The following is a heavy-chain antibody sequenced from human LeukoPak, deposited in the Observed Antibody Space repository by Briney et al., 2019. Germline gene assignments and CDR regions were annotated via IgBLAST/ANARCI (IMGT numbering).Heavy chain of an antibody. CDR1: GFTFSSYS. Sequence: SGGSLRLSCAASGFTFSSYSMNWVRQAPGKGLEWVSSISSSSSYIYYADSVKGRFTISRDNAKNSLYLQMNSLRAEDTAVYYCARDPSNGAVYWGQGTLVTVSS. J-gene: IGHJ4*02. CDR2: ISSSSSYI. D-gene: IGHD4/OR15-4a*01. V-gene: IGHV3-21*01. CDR3: ARDPSNGAVY.